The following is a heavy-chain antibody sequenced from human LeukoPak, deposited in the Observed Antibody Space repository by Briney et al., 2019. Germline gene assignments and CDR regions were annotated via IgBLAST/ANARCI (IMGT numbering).Heavy chain of an antibody. Sequence: ASVKVSCKASGYPFTSYEINWVRQATGEGLEWMGWMKPDSGNSAYAQKFRGRVTLSSNSSINTAYMEVSSLGSDDTAVYYCAKEVGIPRLDDYYYYMDVWGKGTTVTVSS. CDR3: AKEVGIPRLDDYYYYMDV. D-gene: IGHD3-22*01. CDR2: MKPDSGNS. CDR1: GYPFTSYE. J-gene: IGHJ6*03. V-gene: IGHV1-8*01.